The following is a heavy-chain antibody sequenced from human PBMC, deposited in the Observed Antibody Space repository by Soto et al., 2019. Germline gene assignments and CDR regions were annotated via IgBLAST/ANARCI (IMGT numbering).Heavy chain of an antibody. J-gene: IGHJ3*02. CDR2: ISGGTGTT. Sequence: GGSLRLSCAVSGITFSDYSINWVRQAPGKGLEWVSGISGGTGTTYYADSVKGRFTISRDNSKNTVYLQMNSLRAEDTALYYCSTVLSAAFDIWGQGTMVTVSS. CDR3: STVLSAAFDI. V-gene: IGHV3-23*01. CDR1: GITFSDYS.